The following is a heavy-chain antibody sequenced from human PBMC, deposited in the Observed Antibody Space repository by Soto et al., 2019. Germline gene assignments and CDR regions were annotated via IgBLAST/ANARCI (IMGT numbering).Heavy chain of an antibody. CDR1: GFTFSSYA. J-gene: IGHJ5*02. V-gene: IGHV3-30-3*01. CDR2: ISYDGSNK. CDR3: ARRGGEYYYDSSGYLWFDP. Sequence: GGSLRLSCAASGFTFSSYAMHWVRQAPGKGLEWVAVISYDGSNKYYADSVKGRFTISRDNSKNTLYLQMNSLRAEDTAVYYCARRGGEYYYDSSGYLWFDPWGQGTLVTVSS. D-gene: IGHD3-22*01.